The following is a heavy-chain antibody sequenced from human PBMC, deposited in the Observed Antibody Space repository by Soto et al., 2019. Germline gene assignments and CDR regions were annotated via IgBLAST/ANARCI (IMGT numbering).Heavy chain of an antibody. CDR3: ARTRITIFGVAISGGMDV. CDR2: INPNSGGT. V-gene: IGHV1-2*04. D-gene: IGHD3-3*01. J-gene: IGHJ6*02. Sequence: ASVKVSCKASGYTFTGYYMHWVRQAPGQGLEWMGWINPNSGGTNYAQKFQGWVTMTRDTSISTAYMELSRLRSDDTAVYYCARTRITIFGVAISGGMDVWGQGTTVTVSS. CDR1: GYTFTGYY.